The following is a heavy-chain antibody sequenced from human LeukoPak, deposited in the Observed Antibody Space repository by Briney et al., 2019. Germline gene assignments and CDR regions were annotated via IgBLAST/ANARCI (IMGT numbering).Heavy chain of an antibody. J-gene: IGHJ6*02. V-gene: IGHV4-38-2*02. Sequence: PSETLSLTCTVSGYSISSGYYWGWIRQPPGKGLEWIGSIYHSGSTYYNPSLKSRVTISVDTSKNQFSLKLSSVTAADTAVYYCARVSGCSGGSCYLEYYYYGMDVWGQGTTVTVSS. CDR2: IYHSGST. D-gene: IGHD2-15*01. CDR1: GYSISSGYY. CDR3: ARVSGCSGGSCYLEYYYYGMDV.